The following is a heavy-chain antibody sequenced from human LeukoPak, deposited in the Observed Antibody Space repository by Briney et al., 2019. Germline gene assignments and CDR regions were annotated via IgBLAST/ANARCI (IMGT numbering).Heavy chain of an antibody. CDR1: GFTFSSYA. D-gene: IGHD5-18*01. CDR3: SVPATAMVTPDY. J-gene: IGHJ4*02. V-gene: IGHV3-23*01. CDR2: ISGSGGST. Sequence: GGSLRLSCAASGFTFSSYAMSWVRQAPGKGLDWVSAISGSGGSTYYADSVKGRFTISRDNSKNTLYLQMNSLRAEDTAVYYCSVPATAMVTPDYWGQGTLVTVSS.